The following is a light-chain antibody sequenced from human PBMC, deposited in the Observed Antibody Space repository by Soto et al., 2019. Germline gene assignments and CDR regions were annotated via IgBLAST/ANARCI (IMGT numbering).Light chain of an antibody. Sequence: DIQMTQSPSSLSASVGDRVTITCRASQSITTYLNCYRQKPGKAPKLLIYAASSLQSGVPSRFSGSGSETEFTLSISSLQPEDFATYFCQQIYSAPLTFGGGTKVDIK. J-gene: IGKJ4*01. CDR1: QSITTY. CDR3: QQIYSAPLT. V-gene: IGKV1-39*01. CDR2: AAS.